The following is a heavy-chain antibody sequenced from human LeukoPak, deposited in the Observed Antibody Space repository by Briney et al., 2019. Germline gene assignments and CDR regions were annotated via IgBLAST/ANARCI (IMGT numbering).Heavy chain of an antibody. CDR3: AKRSCSGTTCYPLDY. CDR2: ITGNGGST. J-gene: IGHJ4*02. CDR1: GLTFSVAG. V-gene: IGHV3-23*01. Sequence: GGSLRLSCAASGLTFSVAGMHWVRQAPGKGLEWVSAITGNGGSTYYADSVKGRFTISRDNSKSTLYLQMNRLRAEVTAIYYCAKRSCSGTTCYPLDYWGQGTLVTVSS. D-gene: IGHD6-19*01.